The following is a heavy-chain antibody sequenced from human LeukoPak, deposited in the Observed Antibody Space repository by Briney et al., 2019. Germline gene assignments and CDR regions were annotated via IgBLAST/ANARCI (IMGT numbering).Heavy chain of an antibody. CDR1: GYTFTSYD. J-gene: IGHJ5*02. V-gene: IGHV1-8*01. Sequence: ASVKVSCKASGYTFTSYDINWVRQAAGQGLEWMRWMNPNSGNTGYAQKFQGRVIMTRDTSISTAYMELSSLRSEDTAVYYCTRGSIAVPYNWFDPWGQGALVTVSS. D-gene: IGHD6-19*01. CDR2: MNPNSGNT. CDR3: TRGSIAVPYNWFDP.